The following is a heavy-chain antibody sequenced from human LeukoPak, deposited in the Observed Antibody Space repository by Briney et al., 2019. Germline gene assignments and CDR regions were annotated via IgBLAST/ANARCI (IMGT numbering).Heavy chain of an antibody. CDR3: ARGRQNYVDYPY. CDR2: LYYGVST. J-gene: IGHJ4*02. V-gene: IGHV3-53*01. Sequence: PGGSLRLSCVVSGFTVSGDNISWFRQAPGKGLEWVSVLYYGVSTFYKDSVKGRFTTSGDNFKNTVYLQMNSLRAEDTAVYYCARGRQNYVDYPYWGQGTLVTVSS. CDR1: GFTVSGDN. D-gene: IGHD4-17*01.